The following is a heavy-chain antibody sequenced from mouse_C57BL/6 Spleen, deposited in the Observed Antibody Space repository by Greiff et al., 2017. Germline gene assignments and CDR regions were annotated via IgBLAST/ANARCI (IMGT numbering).Heavy chain of an antibody. CDR2: IHPNSGST. CDR3: ARSLYYYGSSYPAWFAY. J-gene: IGHJ3*01. Sequence: QVQLKQPGAELVKPGASVKLSCKASGYTFTSYWMHWVKQRPGQGLEWIGMIHPNSGSTNYNEKFKSKATLTVDKSSSTAYMQRSSLTSEDSAVYYCARSLYYYGSSYPAWFAYWGQGTLVTVSA. CDR1: GYTFTSYW. D-gene: IGHD1-1*01. V-gene: IGHV1-64*01.